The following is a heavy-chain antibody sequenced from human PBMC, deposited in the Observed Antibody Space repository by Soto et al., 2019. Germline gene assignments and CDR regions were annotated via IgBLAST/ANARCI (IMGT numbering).Heavy chain of an antibody. V-gene: IGHV3-23*01. CDR3: AKDLVPGIHCSGGSCYSSVVYYYYGMAV. CDR2: ISGSGGST. CDR1: GFTFSSYA. Sequence: PGGSLRLSCAASGFTFSSYAMSWGRQAPGKGLEWVSAISGSGGSTYYADSVKGRFTISRDSSKNTLYLQMNSLRAEDTAVYYCAKDLVPGIHCSGGSCYSSVVYYYYGMAVWGQGTTVTVSS. D-gene: IGHD2-15*01. J-gene: IGHJ6*02.